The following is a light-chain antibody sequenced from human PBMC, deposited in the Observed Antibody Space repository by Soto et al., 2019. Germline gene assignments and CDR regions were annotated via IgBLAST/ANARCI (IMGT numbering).Light chain of an antibody. CDR2: GSS. J-gene: IGKJ1*01. Sequence: EILMTQSPATLSVSPGERVTLSCRASQTISSNLAWYQQKPGQAPRLLIYGSSIRATGISARFSGSGSGTEFTLTISSLQSEDLAVYYCQQNNNWPRAFGQGTKVQIK. CDR1: QTISSN. CDR3: QQNNNWPRA. V-gene: IGKV3-15*01.